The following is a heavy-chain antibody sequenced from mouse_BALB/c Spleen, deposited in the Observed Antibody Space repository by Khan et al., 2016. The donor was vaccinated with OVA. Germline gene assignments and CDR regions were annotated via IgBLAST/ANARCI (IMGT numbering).Heavy chain of an antibody. J-gene: IGHJ4*01. CDR1: GFSLTSYG. D-gene: IGHD1-1*01. CDR2: IWSGGST. Sequence: QIQLVQSGPGLVQPSQSLSITCTVSGFSLTSYGVHWVRQSPGKGLEWLGVIWSGGSTDYNAAFISSMSISKDNSKSQVFFKLNNLQANDTATYYCAKFTPDYYSMDYWGQGTSVTVSS. CDR3: AKFTPDYYSMDY. V-gene: IGHV2-2*02.